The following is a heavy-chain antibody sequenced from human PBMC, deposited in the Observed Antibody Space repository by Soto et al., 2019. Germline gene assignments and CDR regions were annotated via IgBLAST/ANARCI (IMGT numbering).Heavy chain of an antibody. Sequence: EVPLLESGGGLVQPGGSLRLSCAASGFTFSSYAMSWVRQAPGQGLEWVSAISGSGGSTYYADSVKGRFTISRDNSKNTLYLQMNSLRAGDKAVYYCAKAPGYNYILDVPNWGQGTLVTVAA. CDR1: GFTFSSYA. D-gene: IGHD5-12*01. J-gene: IGHJ4*02. V-gene: IGHV3-23*01. CDR2: ISGSGGST. CDR3: AKAPGYNYILDVPN.